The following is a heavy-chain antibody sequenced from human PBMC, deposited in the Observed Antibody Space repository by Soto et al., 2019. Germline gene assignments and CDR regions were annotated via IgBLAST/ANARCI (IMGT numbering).Heavy chain of an antibody. V-gene: IGHV1-69*13. CDR1: GGTFSSYA. Sequence: SVKVSCKASGGTFSSYAISWVRQAPGQGLEWMGGIIPIFGTANYAQKFQGRVTITADESTSTAYMELSSLRSEDTAVYYCATEEPYSSSWYGVNGMDVWCQGTTVTVS. D-gene: IGHD6-13*01. J-gene: IGHJ6*02. CDR2: IIPIFGTA. CDR3: ATEEPYSSSWYGVNGMDV.